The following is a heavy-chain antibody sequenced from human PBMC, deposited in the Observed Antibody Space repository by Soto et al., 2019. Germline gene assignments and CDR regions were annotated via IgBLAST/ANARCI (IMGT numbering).Heavy chain of an antibody. CDR2: ISGSGGST. Sequence: GGSLRLSCAASGFTFSSYAMSWVRQAPGKGLEWVSAISGSGGSTYYADSVKGRFTISRDNSKNTLYLQMNSQRAEDTAVYYCAEDGMWVPSNIVVVPAAIPPPTFDIWGQGTMVTVSS. CDR1: GFTFSSYA. CDR3: AEDGMWVPSNIVVVPAAIPPPTFDI. V-gene: IGHV3-23*01. D-gene: IGHD2-2*01. J-gene: IGHJ3*02.